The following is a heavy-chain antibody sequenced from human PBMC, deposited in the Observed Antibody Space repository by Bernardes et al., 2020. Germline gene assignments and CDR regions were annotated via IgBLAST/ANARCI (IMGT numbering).Heavy chain of an antibody. Sequence: GGSLRLSCAASGFSFSDSTMNWARQAPGKGLEWISYISSSSSAIYYADSVKGRFTISRDNDRHSVYLQMDSLRVEDTALYYCARDHDWAFDLWGQGTLVTVSS. V-gene: IGHV3-48*01. CDR3: ARDHDWAFDL. J-gene: IGHJ4*02. D-gene: IGHD3-9*01. CDR2: ISSSSSAI. CDR1: GFSFSDST.